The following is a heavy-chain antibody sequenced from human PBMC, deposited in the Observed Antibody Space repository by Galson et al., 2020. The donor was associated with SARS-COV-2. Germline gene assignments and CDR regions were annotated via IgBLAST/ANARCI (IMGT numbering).Heavy chain of an antibody. V-gene: IGHV4-39*01. CDR2: VFYLGNT. Sequence: SQTLSLTCTVSVGSISSSTYYWAWIRQPPGKGLEWIGRVFYLGNTYYNPSPKSRVTISVDTSKNQFSLRLSSVTAGDTAVYYCARILRAVGGPSAFDIWGQGTMVTVSS. CDR1: VGSISSSTYY. D-gene: IGHD6-19*01. CDR3: ARILRAVGGPSAFDI. J-gene: IGHJ3*02.